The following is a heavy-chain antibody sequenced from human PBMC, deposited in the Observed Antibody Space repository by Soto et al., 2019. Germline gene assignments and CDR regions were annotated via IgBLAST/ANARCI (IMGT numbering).Heavy chain of an antibody. CDR1: GFIFRNNG. D-gene: IGHD3-10*01. CDR3: ARDFGFNYLAFDF. CDR2: IWTDGGGQ. V-gene: IGHV3-33*01. Sequence: ESGGGVVQPGTSLRLSCAASGFIFRNNGMHWVRQAPGKGLEWVAVIWTDGGGQFYVDSVKGRFTISRDNFRNTLFLEMNSLRAEDTAVYYCARDFGFNYLAFDFWGQGTLVTVS. J-gene: IGHJ4*02.